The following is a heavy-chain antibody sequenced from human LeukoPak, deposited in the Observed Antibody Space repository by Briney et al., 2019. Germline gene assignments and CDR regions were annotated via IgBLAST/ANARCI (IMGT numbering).Heavy chain of an antibody. CDR1: GGSISSGGYY. Sequence: PSETLSLTCTVSGGSISSGGYYWSWIRQHPGKGLEWIGYIYYSGSTYYNPSLKSRVTISVDTSKNQFSLKLSSVTAADTAVYYCARFASWFGELFRWFDPWGQGTLVTVSS. J-gene: IGHJ5*02. D-gene: IGHD3-10*01. V-gene: IGHV4-31*03. CDR2: IYYSGST. CDR3: ARFASWFGELFRWFDP.